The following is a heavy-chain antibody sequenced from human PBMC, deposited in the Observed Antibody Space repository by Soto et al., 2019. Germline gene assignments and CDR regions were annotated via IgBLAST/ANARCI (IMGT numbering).Heavy chain of an antibody. Sequence: GESLKICCKGSDYGFAVYWIAWVRQMPGKGLEWMGIIYPGDSDTRYSPSFQGQVTISADKSISTAYLQWSSLKASDTAMYYCATQRGPSSSPFDYWGQGTLVTVSS. CDR2: IYPGDSDT. CDR1: DYGFAVYW. D-gene: IGHD6-6*01. V-gene: IGHV5-51*01. CDR3: ATQRGPSSSPFDY. J-gene: IGHJ4*02.